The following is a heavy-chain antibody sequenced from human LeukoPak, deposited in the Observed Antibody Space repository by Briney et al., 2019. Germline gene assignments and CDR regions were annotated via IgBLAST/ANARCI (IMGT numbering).Heavy chain of an antibody. D-gene: IGHD6-6*01. Sequence: SVKVSCKASGGTFSSYAISWVRQAPGQGLEWMGGIIPIFGTANYAQKFQGRVTMTRDMSTSTVYMELSSLRSEDTAVYYCARDSYYSSSSLGFDYWGQGTLVTVSS. J-gene: IGHJ4*02. CDR1: GGTFSSYA. V-gene: IGHV1-69*05. CDR2: IIPIFGTA. CDR3: ARDSYYSSSSLGFDY.